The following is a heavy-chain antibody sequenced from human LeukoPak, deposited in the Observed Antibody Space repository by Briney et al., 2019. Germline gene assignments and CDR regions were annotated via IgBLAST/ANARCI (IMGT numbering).Heavy chain of an antibody. D-gene: IGHD5-24*01. J-gene: IGHJ4*02. V-gene: IGHV3-23*01. Sequence: GGSLRLSCTASGFTFSSYAMSWVRQAPGKGREWVSDISGSGGSTYYADSVKGRFTISRDNSKNTLYLQMNSLRAEDTAVYYCAKRGRDGYNYDFWGQGTLVTVSS. CDR1: GFTFSSYA. CDR2: ISGSGGST. CDR3: AKRGRDGYNYDF.